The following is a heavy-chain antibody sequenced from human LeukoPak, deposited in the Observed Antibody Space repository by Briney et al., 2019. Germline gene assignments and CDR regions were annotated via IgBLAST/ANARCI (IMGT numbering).Heavy chain of an antibody. CDR3: ARGLRYCSSTSCPELDDAFDI. J-gene: IGHJ3*02. D-gene: IGHD2-2*01. Sequence: SVKVSCKASGGTFSSYAISWVRQAPGQGLEWMGGIIPIFGTANYAQKFQGRVTITTDESTSTAYMELSSLRSEDTAVYYCARGLRYCSSTSCPELDDAFDIWGQGTMVTVSS. CDR2: IIPIFGTA. V-gene: IGHV1-69*05. CDR1: GGTFSSYA.